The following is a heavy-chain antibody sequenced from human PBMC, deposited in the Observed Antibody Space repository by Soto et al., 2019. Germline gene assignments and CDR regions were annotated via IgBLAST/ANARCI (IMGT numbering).Heavy chain of an antibody. CDR1: GGSINSYY. CDR3: AKDYQLLQNTYYRYHLDV. V-gene: IGHV4-59*01. D-gene: IGHD2-2*01. Sequence: PSESLSLTCTVSGGSINSYYWSWIRQPPGKGLEWIGYIYYSGSTKYNPSLKSRVTISVDTSKNQFSLKLSSVTAANTAVYYCAKDYQLLQNTYYRYHLDVCGKGTTVPVSS. CDR2: IYYSGST. J-gene: IGHJ6*04.